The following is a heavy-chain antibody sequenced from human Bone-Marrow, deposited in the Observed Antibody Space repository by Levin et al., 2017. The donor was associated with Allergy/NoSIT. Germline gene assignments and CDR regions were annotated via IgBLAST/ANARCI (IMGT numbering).Heavy chain of an antibody. CDR2: MNPNSGNT. CDR1: GYTFSSYD. D-gene: IGHD1-26*01. J-gene: IGHJ4*02. CDR3: ARDVYSGIDY. V-gene: IGHV1-8*02. Sequence: ASVKVSCKASGYTFSSYDINWVRQATGQGLEWVGWMNPNSGNTGHAQKFQGRVTMTWNTSISTAYMELSSLGSEDTAVYYCARDVYSGIDYWGQGTLVTVSS.